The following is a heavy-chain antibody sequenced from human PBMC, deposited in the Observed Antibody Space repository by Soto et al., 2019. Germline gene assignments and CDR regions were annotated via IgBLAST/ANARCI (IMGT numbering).Heavy chain of an antibody. CDR2: IYYSGST. V-gene: IGHV4-30-4*08. CDR3: ARGNECVSTSCYYYYYYGMDV. CDR1: GGSISRGDYY. Sequence: TLCLTCTVSGGSISRGDYYWSCILQPPRKGLELIGYIYYSGSTYYNPSLKSRVTISADTSKNQFSLKLSSVTAADTAVYYCARGNECVSTSCYYYYYYGMDVWGQGTTVT. D-gene: IGHD2-2*01. J-gene: IGHJ6*02.